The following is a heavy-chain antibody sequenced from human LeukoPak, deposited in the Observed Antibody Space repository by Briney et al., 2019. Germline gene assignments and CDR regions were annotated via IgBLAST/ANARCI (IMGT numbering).Heavy chain of an antibody. J-gene: IGHJ4*02. D-gene: IGHD5-18*01. CDR3: AFSGYSYGYSFDY. CDR2: FDPEDGET. Sequence: ASVKVSCKVSGYPLTELSMHWVRQAPGKGLEWMGGFDPEDGETIYAQKFPGRVTMTEDTSTDTAYMELSSLRSEDTAVYYCAFSGYSYGYSFDYWGQGTLVTVSS. CDR1: GYPLTELS. V-gene: IGHV1-24*01.